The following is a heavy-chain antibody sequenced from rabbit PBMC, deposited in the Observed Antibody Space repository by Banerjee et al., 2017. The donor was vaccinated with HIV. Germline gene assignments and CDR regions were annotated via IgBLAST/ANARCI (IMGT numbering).Heavy chain of an antibody. CDR3: ARDLAGVIGWNFNL. J-gene: IGHJ4*01. CDR1: GFSFSSYYY. Sequence: QEQLEESGGDLVKPGASLTLTCTASGFSFSSYYYMCWVRQAPGKGLEWIACIYTGSSGSTYYASWAKGRFTISKTSSTTVTLQMTSLTAADTATYFCARDLAGVIGWNFNLWGPGTLVTVS. D-gene: IGHD4-1*01. CDR2: IYTGSSGST. V-gene: IGHV1S45*01.